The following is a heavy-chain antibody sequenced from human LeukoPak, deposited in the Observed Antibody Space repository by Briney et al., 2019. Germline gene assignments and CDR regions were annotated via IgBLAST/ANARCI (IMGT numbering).Heavy chain of an antibody. Sequence: SETLSLTCAVSGGSISSSNWWSWVRQPPGKGLEWIGEIYHSGSTNYNPSLKSRVTISVDKSKNQFSLKLSSVTAADTAVYYCARHLGRYCSSTSCYQDAFDPWGQGTLVTVSS. CDR2: IYHSGST. CDR1: GGSISSSNW. CDR3: ARHLGRYCSSTSCYQDAFDP. J-gene: IGHJ5*02. V-gene: IGHV4-4*02. D-gene: IGHD2-2*01.